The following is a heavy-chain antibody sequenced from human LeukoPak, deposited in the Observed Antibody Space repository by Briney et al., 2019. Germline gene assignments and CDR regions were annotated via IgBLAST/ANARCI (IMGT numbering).Heavy chain of an antibody. D-gene: IGHD3-3*01. J-gene: IGHJ4*02. V-gene: IGHV4-61*08. Sequence: SETLSLTCTVSGGSISSGDYYWSWIRQPPGKGLEWIGYVFSSGSTNYKSSLKSRVTISDDTSKNQFSLRLTSVTAADTAVYYCARVPTIFNVDMYYFDFWGQGHLVTVS. CDR2: VFSSGST. CDR3: ARVPTIFNVDMYYFDF. CDR1: GGSISSGDYY.